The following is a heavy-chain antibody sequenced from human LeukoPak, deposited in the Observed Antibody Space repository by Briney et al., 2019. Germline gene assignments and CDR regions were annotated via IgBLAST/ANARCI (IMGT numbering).Heavy chain of an antibody. J-gene: IGHJ6*03. CDR2: INHSGST. D-gene: IGHD3-3*01. CDR3: ARARSLKGTIRPYYCYYYMDV. CDR1: GGSFSGYY. V-gene: IGHV4-34*01. Sequence: PSETLSLTCAVYGGSFSGYYWSWIRQPPGKGLEWIGEINHSGSTNYNPSLKSRVTISVDTSKNQFSLKLSSVTAADTAVYYCARARSLKGTIRPYYCYYYMDVWGKGTTVTVSS.